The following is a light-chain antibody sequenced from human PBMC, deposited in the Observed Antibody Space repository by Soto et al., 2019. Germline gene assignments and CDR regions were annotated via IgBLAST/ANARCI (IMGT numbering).Light chain of an antibody. J-gene: IGLJ2*01. CDR3: SSYTSSSTYVV. V-gene: IGLV2-14*01. CDR1: SSDVGGYNY. Sequence: QSALTPPASVSGSPGQSITISGTGTSSDVGGYNYVSWYQQHPGKAPKLMIYDVSNRPSGVSNRFSGSKSGNTASLTISGLQAEDEADYYCSSYTSSSTYVVFGGGTKLTVL. CDR2: DVS.